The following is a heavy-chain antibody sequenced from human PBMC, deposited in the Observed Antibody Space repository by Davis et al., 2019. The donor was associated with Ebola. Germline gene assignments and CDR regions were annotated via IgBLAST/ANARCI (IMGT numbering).Heavy chain of an antibody. V-gene: IGHV3-11*01. Sequence: GESLKISCAASGFTFSDYYMSWIRQAPGKGLEWVSYISSSGSTIYYADSVKGRFTISRDNAKNSLYLQMNSLRAEDTAVYYCARRDFYSSSWYGAFDIWGQGTMVTVSS. CDR2: ISSSGSTI. J-gene: IGHJ3*02. CDR1: GFTFSDYY. D-gene: IGHD6-13*01. CDR3: ARRDFYSSSWYGAFDI.